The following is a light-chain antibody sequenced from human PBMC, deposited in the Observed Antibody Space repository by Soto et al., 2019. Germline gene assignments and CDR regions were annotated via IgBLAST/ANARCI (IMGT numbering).Light chain of an antibody. CDR2: TND. CDR3: SSWDDSLNGVV. Sequence: QSVLTQSPSASGTPGQRVTISCSGSSSNIGNNGVNWYQQLPGTAPKLLIFTNDERPSGVPDRFSGSKSGTSASLAISGLQSEDEADYYCSSWDDSLNGVVFGGGTQLTVL. CDR1: SSNIGNNG. V-gene: IGLV1-44*01. J-gene: IGLJ2*01.